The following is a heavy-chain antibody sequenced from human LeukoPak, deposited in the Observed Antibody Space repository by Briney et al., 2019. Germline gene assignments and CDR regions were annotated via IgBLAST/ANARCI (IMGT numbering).Heavy chain of an antibody. Sequence: PGVSLRLSCSASGFTFSSYSMNWVRQAPGKGLEGVSSISCSSSYIYYADSVKGRFTISRDNAKNSLYLQMNSLRAEDTAVYYCARDRREGDDSSGYYSNYWGQGTLVTVSS. V-gene: IGHV3-21*01. CDR2: ISCSSSYI. CDR3: ARDRREGDDSSGYYSNY. J-gene: IGHJ4*02. CDR1: GFTFSSYS. D-gene: IGHD3-22*01.